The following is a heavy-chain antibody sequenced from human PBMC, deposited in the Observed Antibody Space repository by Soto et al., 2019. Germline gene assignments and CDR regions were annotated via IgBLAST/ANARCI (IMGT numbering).Heavy chain of an antibody. J-gene: IGHJ4*02. CDR1: GFTFSTDT. D-gene: IGHD2-15*01. V-gene: IGHV3-21*01. CDR3: ALGGRYCNGGGCRYFDW. CDR2: INTASYI. Sequence: EVLLVESGGGLVKPGGSLRLSCAASGFTFSTDTMNWVRQAPGKGLEWVSSINTASYIYYADYVKGRFTISSDDAKNSLYLQMNSLRDEDTAVYYFALGGRYCNGGGCRYFDWWGQGTLVTVSS.